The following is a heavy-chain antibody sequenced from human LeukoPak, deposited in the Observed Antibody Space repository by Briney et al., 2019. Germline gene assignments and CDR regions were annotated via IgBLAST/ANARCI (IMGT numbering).Heavy chain of an antibody. Sequence: PSETLSLTCTVSGGSISSSRYYWSWIRQPPGKGLEWIGYIYYSGSNNYNPSLKSRVTISVDTSKNQFSLKLSSVTAADTAVYYCARAHGAVFDYWGQGTLVTVSS. CDR2: IYYSGSN. V-gene: IGHV4-61*01. CDR3: ARAHGAVFDY. J-gene: IGHJ4*02. CDR1: GGSISSSRYY. D-gene: IGHD1-26*01.